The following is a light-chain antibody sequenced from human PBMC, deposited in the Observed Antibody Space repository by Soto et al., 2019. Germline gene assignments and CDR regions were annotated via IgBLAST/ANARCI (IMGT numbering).Light chain of an antibody. CDR2: GAS. V-gene: IGKV3-20*01. CDR1: QSVSSGY. Sequence: EIVLTQSPGTLSLSPGERATLSCRASQSVSSGYLAWYQQKPGQAPRLLIYGASSRATGIPDRFSGSGSGTDFTLTISGLEPEDFAVYSCQQYVTSPLTFGGGTKVEIK. J-gene: IGKJ4*01. CDR3: QQYVTSPLT.